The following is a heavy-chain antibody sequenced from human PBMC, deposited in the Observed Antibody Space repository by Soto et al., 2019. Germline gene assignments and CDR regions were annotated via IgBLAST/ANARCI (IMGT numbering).Heavy chain of an antibody. CDR2: INPNSGGT. Sequence: QVQLVQSGAEVKKPGASVKVSCKASGYTFTGYYMHWVRQAPGQGLEWMGWINPNSGGTNNADKFNGWVTMTRDTSISTDYLELSRLRSDDTAVYYCARSIFGYDYGMDVWGQGTTVTVSS. V-gene: IGHV1-2*04. D-gene: IGHD3-3*02. J-gene: IGHJ6*02. CDR1: GYTFTGYY. CDR3: ARSIFGYDYGMDV.